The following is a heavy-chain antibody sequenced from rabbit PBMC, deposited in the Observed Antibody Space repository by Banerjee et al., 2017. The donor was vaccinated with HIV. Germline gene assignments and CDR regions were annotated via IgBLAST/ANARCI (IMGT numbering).Heavy chain of an antibody. J-gene: IGHJ4*01. Sequence: QSLVESGGGLVQPEGSLTLTCTASGFSFSNKCVMCWVRQAPGKGLEWIACINTSTGNTVYASWAKGRFTLSKTSSTTVTLQMTSLTAADTAAYFCARDEHDSSYWGFYFNLWGPGTLVTVS. V-gene: IGHV1S40*01. D-gene: IGHD8-1*01. CDR1: GFSFSNKCV. CDR3: ARDEHDSSYWGFYFNL. CDR2: INTSTGNT.